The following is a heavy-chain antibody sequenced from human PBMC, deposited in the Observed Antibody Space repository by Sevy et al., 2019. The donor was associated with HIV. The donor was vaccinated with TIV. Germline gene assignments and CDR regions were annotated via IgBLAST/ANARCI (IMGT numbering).Heavy chain of an antibody. Sequence: GGSLRLSCVASGFPFNYYAMNWVRQAPGKGLEWILYINSDSDTMYYGDSVKGRFTISRDNAKNSLYLQMNSLRDEDTAVYYCARERGTYYETSGYPYLLEAGFDYWGQGTLVTVSS. D-gene: IGHD3-22*01. V-gene: IGHV3-48*02. J-gene: IGHJ4*02. CDR3: ARERGTYYETSGYPYLLEAGFDY. CDR2: INSDSDTM. CDR1: GFPFNYYA.